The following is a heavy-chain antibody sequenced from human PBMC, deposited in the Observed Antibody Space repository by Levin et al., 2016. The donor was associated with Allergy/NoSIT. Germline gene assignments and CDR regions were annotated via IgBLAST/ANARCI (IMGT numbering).Heavy chain of an antibody. CDR3: ARDLGLRFGELGFDY. D-gene: IGHD3-10*01. CDR1: GFIFSSYT. CDR2: ISYDGSNK. V-gene: IGHV3-30*04. Sequence: GESLKISCVASGFIFSSYTMHWVRQAPGKGLEWVALISYDGSNKYYADSVKGRFTISRDNSKNTLYVQMNSLRAEDRAVYYCARDLGLRFGELGFDYWGQGTLVTVSS. J-gene: IGHJ4*02.